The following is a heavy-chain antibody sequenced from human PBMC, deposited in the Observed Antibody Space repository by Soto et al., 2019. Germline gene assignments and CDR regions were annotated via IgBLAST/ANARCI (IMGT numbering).Heavy chain of an antibody. CDR2: VGGIDTDK. V-gene: IGHV3-23*01. J-gene: IGHJ3*02. Sequence: EVQLLESGGGVVQPGGSLRLSCAASGFTFSAYAMSWVRQAPGKGRQWVSGVGGIDTDKQYADSVRGRFTVSRDNFKNTLYLQMNSLRADDTAVYYCAKDATAVNFVWDPFDMWGQGTEVSVSS. CDR1: GFTFSAYA. CDR3: AKDATAVNFVWDPFDM. D-gene: IGHD2-8*01.